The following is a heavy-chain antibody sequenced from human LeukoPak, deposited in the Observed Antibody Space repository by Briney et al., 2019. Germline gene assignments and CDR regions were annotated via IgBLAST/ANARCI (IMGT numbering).Heavy chain of an antibody. CDR3: AKDYYDSSGYYPDAFDI. D-gene: IGHD3-22*01. CDR2: ISGSGGST. J-gene: IGHJ3*02. V-gene: IGHV3-23*01. Sequence: PGGSLRLSCAASGFTFSSYAMSWVRKAPGKGLEWVSAISGSGGSTYYADSVKGRFTISRDNSKNTLYLQMNSLRAEDTAVYYCAKDYYDSSGYYPDAFDIWGQGTMVTVSS. CDR1: GFTFSSYA.